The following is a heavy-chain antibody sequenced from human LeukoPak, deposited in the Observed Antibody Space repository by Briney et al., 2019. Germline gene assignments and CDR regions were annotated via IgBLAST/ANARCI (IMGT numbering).Heavy chain of an antibody. D-gene: IGHD2-15*01. CDR2: ISGYNGNT. Sequence: ASVKVSCKVSGYTFISYGISWVRHAPGQGLEWMGWISGYNGNTNYAQKFQGRVTMTTDTSTSTAYLELRRLRSDDTAIYYCAREFCSGGGCYYYGMDVWGQGTTVTVS. J-gene: IGHJ6*02. V-gene: IGHV1-18*01. CDR1: GYTFISYG. CDR3: AREFCSGGGCYYYGMDV.